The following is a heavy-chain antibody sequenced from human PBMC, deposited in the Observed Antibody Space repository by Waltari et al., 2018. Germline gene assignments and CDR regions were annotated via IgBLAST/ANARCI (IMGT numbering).Heavy chain of an antibody. Sequence: EVELVESGGDLVQPGGSLRLSCAASGFSFSTYWMSWVRQAPGEGLEWVANIKQDGSEKYYVDSVKGRFAISRDNPKNSLYLQMNSLSAEDTAVYYCAGGSGWLIDYWGQGTLVTVSS. J-gene: IGHJ4*02. V-gene: IGHV3-7*01. CDR1: GFSFSTYW. CDR2: IKQDGSEK. CDR3: AGGSGWLIDY. D-gene: IGHD6-19*01.